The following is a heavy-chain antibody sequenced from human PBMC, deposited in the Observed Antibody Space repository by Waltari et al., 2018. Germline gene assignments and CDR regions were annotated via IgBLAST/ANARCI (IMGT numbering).Heavy chain of an antibody. CDR3: AKLIAAAGRGDAFDI. CDR1: GGSISSGDYY. D-gene: IGHD6-13*01. J-gene: IGHJ3*02. Sequence: QVQLQESGPGLVKPSQTLSLTCTVSGGSISSGDYYWSWIRQPPGKGLEWIGYIYYRGSTYYNPSLKSRVTISVDTSKNQFSLKLSSVTAADTAVYYCAKLIAAAGRGDAFDIWCQGTMVTVSS. CDR2: IYYRGST. V-gene: IGHV4-30-4*08.